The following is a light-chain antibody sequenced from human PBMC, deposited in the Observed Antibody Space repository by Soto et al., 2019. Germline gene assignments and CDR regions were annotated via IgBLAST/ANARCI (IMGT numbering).Light chain of an antibody. Sequence: QSVLTQPASVSGSPGQSITISCTGTSSDVGGYNYVSWYQQHPGKAPKLMIYEVSNRPSGVSNRFSGSKSGNTASLTISGLPAEDEADYYCCSYTSSSTPYVFGTGTKVTVL. J-gene: IGLJ1*01. CDR1: SSDVGGYNY. V-gene: IGLV2-14*01. CDR2: EVS. CDR3: CSYTSSSTPYV.